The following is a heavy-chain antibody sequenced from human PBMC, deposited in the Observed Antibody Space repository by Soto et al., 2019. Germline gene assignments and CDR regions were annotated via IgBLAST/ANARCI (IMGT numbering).Heavy chain of an antibody. CDR2: INHSITT. Sequence: QVQLQQWGAGLLKPSETLSLTCAVYGGSFSGYSWTWIRQPPGWGLEWIGEINHSITTNYNPSLKSRVTISVDTSKNQFSLKLSSVTAADTAVYYCARRTPGATETYYNSWFDPWGQGTLVTVSS. CDR1: GGSFSGYS. D-gene: IGHD3-10*01. CDR3: ARRTPGATETYYNSWFDP. V-gene: IGHV4-34*01. J-gene: IGHJ5*02.